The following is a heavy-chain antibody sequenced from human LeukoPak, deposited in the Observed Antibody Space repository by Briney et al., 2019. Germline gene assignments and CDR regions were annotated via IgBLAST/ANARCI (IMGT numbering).Heavy chain of an antibody. CDR3: AKDRWELPAYYYYYMDV. J-gene: IGHJ6*03. V-gene: IGHV3-30*02. CDR1: GFTFSSYW. CDR2: IRYDGSNK. Sequence: PGGSLRLSCAASGFTFSSYWMSWVRQAPGKGLEWVAFIRYDGSNKYYADSVKGRFTISRDNSKNTLYLQMNSLRAEDTAAYYCAKDRWELPAYYYYYMDVWGKGATVTISS. D-gene: IGHD1-26*01.